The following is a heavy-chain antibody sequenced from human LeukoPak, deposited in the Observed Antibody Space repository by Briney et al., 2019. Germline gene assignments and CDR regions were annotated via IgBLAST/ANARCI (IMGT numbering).Heavy chain of an antibody. V-gene: IGHV4-59*01. J-gene: IGHJ4*02. D-gene: IGHD4-11*01. CDR2: IYNSGST. CDR1: GGSISGYY. Sequence: PSETLSLTRTVSGGSISGYYWSWIRQPPGKGLEWIGYIYNSGSTTCNPSLKSRVTISVDTSKNQFSLRLRSVTAVDTTVYHCARDGLQGSILWGQGTLVTVSS. CDR3: ARDGLQGSIL.